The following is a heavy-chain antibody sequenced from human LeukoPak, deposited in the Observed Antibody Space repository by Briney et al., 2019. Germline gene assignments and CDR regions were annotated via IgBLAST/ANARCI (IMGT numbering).Heavy chain of an antibody. V-gene: IGHV5-51*01. J-gene: IGHJ4*02. CDR3: ARRSGGKPFDY. CDR2: IYPGDSDT. CDR1: AHSFASYW. D-gene: IGHD2-15*01. Sequence: GESLKISCKGSAHSFASYWIGWVRQLPGKGLEWMGIIYPGDSDTRYSPSFQGQVTISADNSINTAYLRWSSLKASDTAMYYCARRSGGKPFDYWGQGTLVTVSS.